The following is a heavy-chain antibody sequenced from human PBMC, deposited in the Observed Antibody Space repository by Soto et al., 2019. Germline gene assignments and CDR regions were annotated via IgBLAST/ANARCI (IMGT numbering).Heavy chain of an antibody. D-gene: IGHD3-9*01. CDR3: ARLEGLATISYYFDY. Sequence: QLQLQESGPGLVKPSETLSLTCSVSGDSINSDNYYWGWIRQPPGKGLEWIGSNYYRGNTSYNPSLKTRVTISLDKSKSQFSLKLNSVTAADSAVYFCARLEGLATISYYFDYWGQGTLVTVSS. CDR2: NYYRGNT. J-gene: IGHJ4*02. CDR1: GDSINSDNYY. V-gene: IGHV4-39*01.